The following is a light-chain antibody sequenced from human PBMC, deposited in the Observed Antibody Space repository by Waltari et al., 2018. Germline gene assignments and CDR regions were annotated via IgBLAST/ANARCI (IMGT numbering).Light chain of an antibody. CDR3: QQSYSNPPWT. V-gene: IGKV1-39*01. J-gene: IGKJ1*01. CDR2: GAT. CDR1: ETVNSD. Sequence: EIQMTQSPSSLSASIGDRAIITCRASETVNSDLNWFQQKAGKAPSLLIYGATTLESGVPSRFSGSGSGTEFTLTISSLQPEDFATYICQQSYSNPPWTFGQGTKVEVK.